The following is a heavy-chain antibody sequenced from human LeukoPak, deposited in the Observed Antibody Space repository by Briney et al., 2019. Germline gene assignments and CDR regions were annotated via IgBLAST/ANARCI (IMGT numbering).Heavy chain of an antibody. J-gene: IGHJ5*02. CDR3: ARPLSDAAWFDP. D-gene: IGHD4/OR15-4a*01. CDR1: GYTFSTNG. V-gene: IGHV1-18*01. CDR2: INAYNGNT. Sequence: GASVKVSCKASGYTFSTNGISWVRQAPGQGLEWMGWINAYNGNTKYAQKVQGRVTMTTDTSTSTTYMELRSLRSDDTAVYYCARPLSDAAWFDPWGQGTLVTVSS.